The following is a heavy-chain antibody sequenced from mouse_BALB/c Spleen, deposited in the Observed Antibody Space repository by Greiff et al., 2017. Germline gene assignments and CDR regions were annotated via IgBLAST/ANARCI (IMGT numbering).Heavy chain of an antibody. CDR3: ARSDYGNYDYAMDY. CDR2: IYPGSGST. V-gene: IGHV1-77*01. Sequence: QVQLKESGPELVKPGASVKMSCKASGYTFTDYVISWVKQRTGQGLEWIGEIYPGSGSTYYNEKFKGKATLTADKSSNTAYLQLSSLTSEDSAVYFCARSDYGNYDYAMDYWGQGTSVTVSS. J-gene: IGHJ4*01. D-gene: IGHD2-1*01. CDR1: GYTFTDYV.